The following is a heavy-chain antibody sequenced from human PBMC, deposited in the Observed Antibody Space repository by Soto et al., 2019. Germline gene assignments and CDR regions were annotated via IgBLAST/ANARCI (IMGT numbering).Heavy chain of an antibody. CDR3: ARGLDGGNEVMSDY. CDR1: GFTFSSYG. CDR2: IWYDGSNK. Sequence: QVQLVESGGGVVQPGRSLRLSCAASGFTFSSYGMHWVRQAPGKGLEWVAVIWYDGSNKYYADSVKGRFTISRDNSKNTLYLQMNSLSAEDTAVYYCARGLDGGNEVMSDYWGQGTLVTVSS. V-gene: IGHV3-33*01. J-gene: IGHJ4*02. D-gene: IGHD3-16*01.